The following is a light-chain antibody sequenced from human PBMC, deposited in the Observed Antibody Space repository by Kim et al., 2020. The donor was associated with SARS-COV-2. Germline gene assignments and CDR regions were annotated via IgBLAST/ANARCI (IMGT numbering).Light chain of an antibody. J-gene: IGLJ3*02. V-gene: IGLV2-8*01. CDR1: SSDVGGYKF. CDR2: EVN. Sequence: QSDLTQPPSASGSPGQSVTISCTGTSSDVGGYKFVSWYQQHPGKAPQLLIYEVNKRPSGVPDRFSGSKSGNTASLTVSGLQAEDEADYYCSSYEDINSFRVFGGGTQLTVL. CDR3: SSYEDINSFRV.